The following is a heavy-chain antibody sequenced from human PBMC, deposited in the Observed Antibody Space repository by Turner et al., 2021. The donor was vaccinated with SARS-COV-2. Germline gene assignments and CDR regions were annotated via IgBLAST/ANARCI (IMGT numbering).Heavy chain of an antibody. CDR2: IYYSGST. J-gene: IGHJ4*02. CDR1: GGSISSSSYY. Sequence: QLQLQESGPGLVKPSETLSLTCTVSGGSISSSSYYWGWIRQPPGEGLECIGSIYYSGSTYYNTSLKSRVTISVDTSKNQFSLKLSSVTAADTAVYYCARHSPELRGDYFDYWGQGTQVTVSS. V-gene: IGHV4-39*01. D-gene: IGHD1-26*01. CDR3: ARHSPELRGDYFDY.